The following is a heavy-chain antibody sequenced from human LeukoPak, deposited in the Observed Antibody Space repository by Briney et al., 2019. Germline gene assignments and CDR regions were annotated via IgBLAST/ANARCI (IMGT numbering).Heavy chain of an antibody. J-gene: IGHJ3*02. CDR3: ARGKGARYYYDSSGMDAFDI. Sequence: GGSLRLSCAASGFTFSSYDMHWVRQAPGKGLEWVSAICTAGDTYYPGSVKGRFTISRENAKNSLYLQMNSLRAGDTAVYYCARGKGARYYYDSSGMDAFDIWGQGTMVTVSS. CDR2: ICTAGDT. CDR1: GFTFSSYD. D-gene: IGHD3-22*01. V-gene: IGHV3-13*01.